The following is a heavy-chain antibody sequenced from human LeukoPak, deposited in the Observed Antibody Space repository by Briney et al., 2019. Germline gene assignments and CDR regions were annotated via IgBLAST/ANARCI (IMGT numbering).Heavy chain of an antibody. J-gene: IGHJ6*03. V-gene: IGHV1-8*03. CDR2: MNPNSGNT. Sequence: ASVKVSCKASGGTFSSYAISWVRQATGQGLEWMGWMNPNSGNTGYAQKFQGRVTITRNTSISTAYMELSSLRSEDTAVYYCARGRTDYYYYYMDVWGKGTTVTVSS. CDR1: GGTFSSYA. CDR3: ARGRTDYYYYYMDV.